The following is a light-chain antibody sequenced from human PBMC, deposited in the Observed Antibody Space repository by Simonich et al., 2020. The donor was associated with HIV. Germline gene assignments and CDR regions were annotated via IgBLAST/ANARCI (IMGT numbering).Light chain of an antibody. Sequence: DIVMTQSPDSLAVSLGERATINCKSSQSVLYSSNNKNYLAWYQQKPGPPPKLLFYWASTRESGVPDRFSASGSGTDFTLTISSLQSEDFAVYYCQQYNNWPPLTFGGGTKVEIK. V-gene: IGKV4-1*01. CDR2: WAS. CDR3: QQYNNWPPLT. CDR1: QSVLYSSNNKNY. J-gene: IGKJ4*01.